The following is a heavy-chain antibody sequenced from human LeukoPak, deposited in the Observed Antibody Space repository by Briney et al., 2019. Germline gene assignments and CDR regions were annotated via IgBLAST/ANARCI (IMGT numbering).Heavy chain of an antibody. D-gene: IGHD2-2*03. Sequence: GASVTVSCKVSGYTLTELSMHWVRQAPGKGLEWMGGFDPEDGETIYAQKFQGRVTMTEDTSTDTAYMELSSLRSEDTAVYYCATHLWGPIMDIVVVPAAFDYWGQGTLVTVSS. V-gene: IGHV1-24*01. CDR1: GYTLTELS. CDR2: FDPEDGET. J-gene: IGHJ4*02. CDR3: ATHLWGPIMDIVVVPAAFDY.